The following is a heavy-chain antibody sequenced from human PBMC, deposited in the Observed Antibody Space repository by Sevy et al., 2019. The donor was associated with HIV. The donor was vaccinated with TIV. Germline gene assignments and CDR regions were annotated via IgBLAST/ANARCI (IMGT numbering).Heavy chain of an antibody. CDR3: ARDRAYSADDY. CDR1: GFTFSDSW. Sequence: GSLRLSCVASGFTFSDSWKIWVRQAPGKGLERIAFINEDGSRLGYVDSVRGRFTISRENFKNSLYLQMNNLRAEDTAVYYCARDRAYSADDYWGQGTLVTVSS. V-gene: IGHV3-7*01. CDR2: INEDGSRL. J-gene: IGHJ4*02. D-gene: IGHD5-18*01.